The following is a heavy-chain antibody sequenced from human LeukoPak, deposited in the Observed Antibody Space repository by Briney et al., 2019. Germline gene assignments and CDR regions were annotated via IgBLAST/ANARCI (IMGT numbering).Heavy chain of an antibody. J-gene: IGHJ4*02. Sequence: SETLSLTCTASAGSISSYYWSWIRQPPGKGLEWIGYIYYSGSTNYNPSLKSRVTILVDTSKNQFSLKLSSVTAADTAVYYCARMGSMVPYYFDYWGQGTLVTVSS. CDR3: ARMGSMVPYYFDY. V-gene: IGHV4-59*01. CDR2: IYYSGST. D-gene: IGHD2-8*01. CDR1: AGSISSYY.